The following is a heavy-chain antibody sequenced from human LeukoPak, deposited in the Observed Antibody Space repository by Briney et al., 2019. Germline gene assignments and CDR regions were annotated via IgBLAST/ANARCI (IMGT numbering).Heavy chain of an antibody. CDR2: ISGTGNRT. CDR3: AKWGCSGGSCSPFDY. V-gene: IGHV3-23*01. J-gene: IGHJ4*02. CDR1: GFTFSSYA. D-gene: IGHD2-15*01. Sequence: GGSLRLSCAASGFTFSSYAMGWVRQAPGKGLEWVSAISGTGNRTYYADSVKGRFTISRDNSKNTLYLQMNSMRAEATAVYYCAKWGCSGGSCSPFDYWGQGTLVTVSS.